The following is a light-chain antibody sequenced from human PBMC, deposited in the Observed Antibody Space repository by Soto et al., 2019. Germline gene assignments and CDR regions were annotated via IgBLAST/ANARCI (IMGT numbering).Light chain of an antibody. CDR1: QSVNIY. J-gene: IGKJ4*01. Sequence: EIVMTQSPATLSVSPWERATLSCRASQSVNIYLAWYQQKPGQAPRLLIFGASSRATGIPDRFSGSGSGTDFTLTISRLEPEDFAMYYCQQYGYLVTFGGGTKVDIK. CDR3: QQYGYLVT. V-gene: IGKV3-20*01. CDR2: GAS.